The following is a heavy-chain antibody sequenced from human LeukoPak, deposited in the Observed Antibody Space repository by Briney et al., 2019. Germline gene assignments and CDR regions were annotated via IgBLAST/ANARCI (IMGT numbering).Heavy chain of an antibody. V-gene: IGHV3-7*01. Sequence: PGGSLRLSCAASGFTFSSYWMSWVRQAPGKGLEWVANIKQDGSEKYYVDSVKGRFTISRDNAKNSLYLPMNSLRAEDTAVYYCARAGGHVIGGIAAAGTEEEYFQHWGQGTLVTVSS. CDR1: GFTFSSYW. CDR2: IKQDGSEK. D-gene: IGHD6-13*01. CDR3: ARAGGHVIGGIAAAGTEEEYFQH. J-gene: IGHJ1*01.